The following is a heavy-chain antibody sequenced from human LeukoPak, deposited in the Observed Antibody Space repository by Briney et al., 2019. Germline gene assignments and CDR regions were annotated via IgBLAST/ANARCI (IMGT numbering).Heavy chain of an antibody. CDR1: GFTFADYA. CDR2: ISWNSGSI. CDR3: AKANSHFDY. J-gene: IGHJ4*02. V-gene: IGHV3-9*01. D-gene: IGHD5-24*01. Sequence: GGSLRLSCAASGFTFADYAMHWVRQVPGKGLEWVSGISWNSGSIGYADSVKGRFTTSRDNAKNSLYLQMNSLRAEDTALYYCAKANSHFDYWGQGTLVTVSS.